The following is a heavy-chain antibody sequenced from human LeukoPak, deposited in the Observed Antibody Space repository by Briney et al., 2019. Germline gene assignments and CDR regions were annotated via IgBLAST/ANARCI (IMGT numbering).Heavy chain of an antibody. CDR2: ISGSGGSS. D-gene: IGHD7-27*01. J-gene: IGHJ4*02. Sequence: TGGSLRLSCAASGFSFSSYAMSWVRQAPGKGLEWVSTISGSGGSSNYADSVKGRFTVSRDDSKNTLYLQMNGLRAEDTAVYYCANDGGLWVSAHWGDSWGRGTLVTVSS. V-gene: IGHV3-23*01. CDR3: ANDGGLWVSAHWGDS. CDR1: GFSFSSYA.